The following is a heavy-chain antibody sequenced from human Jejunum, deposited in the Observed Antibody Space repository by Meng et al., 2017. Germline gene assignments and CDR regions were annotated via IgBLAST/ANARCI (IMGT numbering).Heavy chain of an antibody. V-gene: IGHV1-3*01. CDR3: ARENSAEYSFDFDY. CDR2: VNAGSGDT. CDR1: GYTFSNYP. Sequence: ASVKVSCKASGYTFSNYPIHWVRQAPGQRLEWMGWVNAGSGDTNYSQKFQGRVTITWDTSASTASMDLSSLTSEDTAVYYCARENSAEYSFDFDYWGQGTLVTVSS. D-gene: IGHD2/OR15-2a*01. J-gene: IGHJ4*02.